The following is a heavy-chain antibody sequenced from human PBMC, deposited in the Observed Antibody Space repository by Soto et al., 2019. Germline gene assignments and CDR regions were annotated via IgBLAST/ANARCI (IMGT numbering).Heavy chain of an antibody. CDR3: VKDRATIFGVVWKYGMDV. V-gene: IGHV3-23*01. Sequence: EVQLLESGGGLVQPGGSLRLSCAASGFTFRSYAMAWVRQAPGKGLEWVSGISEKGDTKNYADPVRGRFTISRDNSMNTLYLLMNSLRAEDTAVYYCVKDRATIFGVVWKYGMDVWGQGTTVYVSS. J-gene: IGHJ6*02. CDR1: GFTFRSYA. CDR2: ISEKGDTK. D-gene: IGHD3-3*01.